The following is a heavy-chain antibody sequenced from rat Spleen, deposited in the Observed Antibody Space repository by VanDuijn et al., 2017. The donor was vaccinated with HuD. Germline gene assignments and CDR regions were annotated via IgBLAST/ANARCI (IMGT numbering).Heavy chain of an antibody. CDR2: IKAKSKNYAT. CDR3: TREGYNNWGAFAF. J-gene: IGHJ3*01. CDR1: GFTFSTAW. V-gene: IGHV6-6*01. Sequence: EVQVLESGGGLVQPGNSLKLSCATSGFTFSTAWMYWYRQFPEKRLEWVARIKAKSKNYATDYTESVKGRFTISRDDSKSSIYLQMNNLKEEDTAIYFCTREGYNNWGAFAFWGQGTLVTVSS. D-gene: IGHD1-10*01.